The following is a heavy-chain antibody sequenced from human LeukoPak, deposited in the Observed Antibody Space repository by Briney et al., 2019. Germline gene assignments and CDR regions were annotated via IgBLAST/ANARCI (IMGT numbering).Heavy chain of an antibody. CDR1: GYTFTSYD. Sequence: ASVKVSCKASGYTFTSYDINWVRQATGQGLEWMGWISAYNGNTNYAQKLQGRVTMTTDTSTSTAYMELRSLRSDDTAVYYCARAQEYDILTGYDYYDYWGQGTLVTVSS. V-gene: IGHV1-18*01. CDR3: ARAQEYDILTGYDYYDY. D-gene: IGHD3-9*01. CDR2: ISAYNGNT. J-gene: IGHJ4*02.